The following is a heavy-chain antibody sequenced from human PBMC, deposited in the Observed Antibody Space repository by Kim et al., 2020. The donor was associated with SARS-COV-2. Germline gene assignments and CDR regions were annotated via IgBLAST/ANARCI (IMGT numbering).Heavy chain of an antibody. CDR1: GFTFSSYA. J-gene: IGHJ4*02. D-gene: IGHD5-12*01. Sequence: GGSLRLSCAASGFTFSSYAMHWVRQAPGKGLEWVAVISYDGSNKYYADSVKGRFTISRDNSKNTLYLQMNSLRAEDTAVYYCARDRKVHGVATIAMAFDYWGQGTLVTVSS. CDR3: ARDRKVHGVATIAMAFDY. V-gene: IGHV3-30-3*01. CDR2: ISYDGSNK.